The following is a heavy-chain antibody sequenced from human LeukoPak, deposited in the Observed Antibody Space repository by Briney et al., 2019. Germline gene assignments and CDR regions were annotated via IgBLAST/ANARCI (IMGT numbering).Heavy chain of an antibody. CDR3: ARGSGIAARLSFDY. V-gene: IGHV4-30-2*01. D-gene: IGHD6-6*01. Sequence: SGTLSLTCAVSGGSISSGGYYWGWIRQPPGKGLEWIGYIYHSGSTYYNPSLKSRVTISVDRSKNQFSLKLSSVTAADTAVYYCARGSGIAARLSFDYWGQGTLVTVSS. CDR1: GGSISSGGYY. J-gene: IGHJ4*02. CDR2: IYHSGST.